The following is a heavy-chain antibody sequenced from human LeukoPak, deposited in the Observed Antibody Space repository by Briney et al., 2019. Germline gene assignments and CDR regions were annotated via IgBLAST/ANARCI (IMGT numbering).Heavy chain of an antibody. Sequence: ASVRVSCKASRYTSTIYDINWVREATGEGLECMGCMKPNIGNTGYAQKFQGRVAMTRNTSTSTAYMELSSLRTKNTAVDYCEAEGTVTTPWYYYYVQVWGKGTTVTVSS. CDR1: RYTSTIYD. V-gene: IGHV1-8*01. J-gene: IGHJ6*03. CDR2: MKPNIGNT. D-gene: IGHD4-17*01. CDR3: EAEGTVTTPWYYYYVQV.